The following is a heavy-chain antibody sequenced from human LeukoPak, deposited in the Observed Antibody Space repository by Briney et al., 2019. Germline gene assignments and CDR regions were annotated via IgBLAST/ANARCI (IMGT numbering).Heavy chain of an antibody. D-gene: IGHD3/OR15-3a*01. CDR2: MSPNSGNT. Sequence: ASVNVSRKASGYIFTSYDINWVRQATGQRLEWLGWMSPNSGNTGYAQNFQGRVTMTRSTALSTAYMELSSLKSDDTAVYYCTRGPPNWGYDFWGQGTLVTVSS. CDR1: GYIFTSYD. J-gene: IGHJ4*02. V-gene: IGHV1-8*01. CDR3: TRGPPNWGYDF.